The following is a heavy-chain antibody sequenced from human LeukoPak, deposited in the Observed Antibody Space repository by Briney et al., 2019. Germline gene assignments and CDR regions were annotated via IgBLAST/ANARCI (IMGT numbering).Heavy chain of an antibody. CDR1: GFTFSSYS. CDR3: ARGRLPDYGGNSNWFDP. V-gene: IGHV3-21*01. CDR2: ISSSSSYI. J-gene: IGHJ5*02. Sequence: GGSLRLSCAASGFTFSSYSMNWVRQAPGKWLEWVSSISSSSSYIYYADSVKGRFTISRDNAKNSLYLQMNSLRAEDTAVYYCARGRLPDYGGNSNWFDPWGQGTLVTVSS. D-gene: IGHD4-23*01.